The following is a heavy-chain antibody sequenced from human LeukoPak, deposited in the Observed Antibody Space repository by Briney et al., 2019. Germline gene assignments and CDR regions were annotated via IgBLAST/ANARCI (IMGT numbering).Heavy chain of an antibody. Sequence: SETLSLTCTVSGGSISSYSWSWIRQPPGKGLEWIGYIYYSGSTNYNPSLKSRVTISVDASKNQFSLKLSSVTAADTAVYYCARSDTYYVKPFDYWGQGTLVTVSS. CDR2: IYYSGST. CDR1: GGSISSYS. V-gene: IGHV4-59*01. D-gene: IGHD3-10*02. J-gene: IGHJ4*02. CDR3: ARSDTYYVKPFDY.